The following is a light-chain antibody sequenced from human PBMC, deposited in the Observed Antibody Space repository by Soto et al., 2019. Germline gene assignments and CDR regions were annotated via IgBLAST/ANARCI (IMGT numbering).Light chain of an antibody. CDR3: QRYGVSPRVI. CDR2: GAT. J-gene: IGKJ4*01. V-gene: IGKV3-20*01. CDR1: PSVSSNY. Sequence: EIVLTQSPGTLSLSPGERATLSCMASPSVSSNYLAWYQQKPGQAPRLLIYGATSRATGIPDRFSGSGSGTDFTGSIIRLEPEGVAVYYCQRYGVSPRVICAGGTKVEIK.